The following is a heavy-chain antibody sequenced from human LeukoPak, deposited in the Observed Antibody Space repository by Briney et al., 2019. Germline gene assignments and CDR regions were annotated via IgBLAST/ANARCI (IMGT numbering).Heavy chain of an antibody. D-gene: IGHD3-3*01. CDR3: ARDAFYDFWSGYPDY. V-gene: IGHV3-48*02. CDR1: GFTFSSYS. CDR2: ISSSSSTI. Sequence: GGSLRPSCAASGFTFSSYSMNWVRQAPGKGLEWVSYISSSSSTIYYADSVKGRFTISRDNAKNSLYLQMNSLRDEDTAVYYCARDAFYDFWSGYPDYWGQGTLVTVSS. J-gene: IGHJ4*02.